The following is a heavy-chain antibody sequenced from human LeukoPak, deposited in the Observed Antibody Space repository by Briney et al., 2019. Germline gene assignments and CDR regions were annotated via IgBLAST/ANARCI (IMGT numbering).Heavy chain of an antibody. D-gene: IGHD4-17*01. V-gene: IGHV4-59*11. J-gene: IGHJ3*02. Sequence: PSETLSLTCAVSDDSFSSHYWTWIRQPPGKGLEWIGYISYIGSTNYNPSLKSRVTISIDTSRNQFSLRLSSVTAANTAVYYCARDLVTVTKGFDIWGQGTMVSVSS. CDR2: ISYIGST. CDR1: DDSFSSHY. CDR3: ARDLVTVTKGFDI.